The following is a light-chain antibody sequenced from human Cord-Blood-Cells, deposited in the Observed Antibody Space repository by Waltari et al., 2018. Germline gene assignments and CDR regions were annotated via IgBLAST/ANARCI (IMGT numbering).Light chain of an antibody. J-gene: IGKJ4*02. Sequence: EIVMTQSPATLSVSPGERATLSCRASQSVSSNLAWYQQKPGQAPGLLIYGASTRATGIPARFSGSGSGTEFTLTISSLQSEGFAVYFCQRYNNWPPLTFGGGTKVEIK. CDR2: GAS. CDR1: QSVSSN. V-gene: IGKV3-15*01. CDR3: QRYNNWPPLT.